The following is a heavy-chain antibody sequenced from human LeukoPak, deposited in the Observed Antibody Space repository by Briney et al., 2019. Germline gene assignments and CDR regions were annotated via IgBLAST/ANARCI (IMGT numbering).Heavy chain of an antibody. CDR1: GGSFSGYY. Sequence: PSETLSLTCAVYGGSFSGYYWSWIRQPPGKGLEWIGEINHSGSTNYNPSLKSRVTISVDTSKNQFSLKLSSVTAADTAVYYCARAQVVAGTYYYYYGMDVWGKGTTVTVSS. J-gene: IGHJ6*04. CDR2: INHSGST. V-gene: IGHV4-34*01. CDR3: ARAQVVAGTYYYYYGMDV. D-gene: IGHD6-19*01.